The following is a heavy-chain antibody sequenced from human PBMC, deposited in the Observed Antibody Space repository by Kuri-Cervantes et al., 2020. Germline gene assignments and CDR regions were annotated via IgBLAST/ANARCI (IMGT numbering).Heavy chain of an antibody. CDR3: ARHAFLGVTGQWYFDL. D-gene: IGHD2/OR15-2a*01. Sequence: SETLSLTCAVYGGSFSGYYWSWIRQPPGKGLEWIGEINHSGSTNYNPSLKSRVTISVDTSKNQFSLKLSSVTAADTAVYYCARHAFLGVTGQWYFDLWGRGTLVTVSS. V-gene: IGHV4-34*01. CDR2: INHSGST. J-gene: IGHJ2*01. CDR1: GGSFSGYY.